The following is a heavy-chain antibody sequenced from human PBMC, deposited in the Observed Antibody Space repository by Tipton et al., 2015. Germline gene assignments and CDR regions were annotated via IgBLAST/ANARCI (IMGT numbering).Heavy chain of an antibody. CDR2: ISSGSSTI. V-gene: IGHV3-48*02. CDR1: GFTFRSYS. CDR3: ARAFGFRYTPRLDFDT. D-gene: IGHD2-2*02. J-gene: IGHJ4*02. Sequence: SLRLSCAASGFTFRSYSMNWVRQAPGKGLEWFAYISSGSSTIYYADSVKGRFSISRDNAKNSLYLQMNSLRDEDTAVYYCARAFGFRYTPRLDFDTWGQGTLVTVSS.